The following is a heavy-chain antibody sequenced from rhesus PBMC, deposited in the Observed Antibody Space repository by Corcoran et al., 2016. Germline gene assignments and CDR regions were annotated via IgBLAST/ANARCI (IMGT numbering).Heavy chain of an antibody. J-gene: IGHJ5-1*01. D-gene: IGHD3-9*01. CDR1: GGSISSSY. CDR2: IEKSGST. CDR3: ARLQYYEDDYWLLFGEDNGCDV. Sequence: QVQLQESGPGLVKPSETLSLTCAVSGGSISSSYWSWIRQAPGKGLEWIGSIEKSGSTNYKPTLKSRGTLSVDTSKNQVVLKLSSVTAADTAVYDCARLQYYEDDYWLLFGEDNGCDVWGPGVLVTVAS. V-gene: IGHV4S11*01.